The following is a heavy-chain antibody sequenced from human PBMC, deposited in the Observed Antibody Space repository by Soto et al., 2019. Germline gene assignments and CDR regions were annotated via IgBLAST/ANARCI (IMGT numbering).Heavy chain of an antibody. CDR1: GFTFSSYG. J-gene: IGHJ6*03. CDR2: ISYDGSNK. Sequence: QVQLVESGGGVVQPGRSLRLSCAASGFTFSSYGMHWVRQAPGKGLEWVAVISYDGSNKYYADSVKGRFTISRDNSKNTLYLQMNSLRAEDTAVYYCAKDTSYGSGSRNYYYYYMDVWGKGTTVTVSS. CDR3: AKDTSYGSGSRNYYYYYMDV. V-gene: IGHV3-30*18. D-gene: IGHD3-10*01.